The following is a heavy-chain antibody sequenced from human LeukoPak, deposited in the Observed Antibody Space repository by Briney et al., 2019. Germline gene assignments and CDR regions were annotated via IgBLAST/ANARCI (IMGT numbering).Heavy chain of an antibody. V-gene: IGHV4-59*01. CDR2: IYYSGST. Sequence: PSETLSLTCTVSGGSISSYYWSWIRQPPGKGLEWIGYIYYSGSTNYNPPLNSRVTISVDTSKNQFSLKLSSVTAADTAVYYCARGRYNWNYWGQGILVTVSS. CDR3: ARGRYNWNY. J-gene: IGHJ4*02. D-gene: IGHD1-20*01. CDR1: GGSISSYY.